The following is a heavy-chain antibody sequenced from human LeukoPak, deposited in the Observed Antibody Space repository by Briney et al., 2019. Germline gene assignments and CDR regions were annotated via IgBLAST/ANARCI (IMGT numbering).Heavy chain of an antibody. V-gene: IGHV4-34*01. CDR3: ASHSGGYAY. CDR1: GGSFSGYY. Sequence: SETLSLTCAVYGGSFSGYYWSWIRQPPGKGLEWIGEINNSGSTNYNPSLKSRVTISVDTSKNQFSLKLSSVTAADTAVYYCASHSGGYAYWGQGTLVTVSS. CDR2: INNSGST. D-gene: IGHD5-12*01. J-gene: IGHJ4*02.